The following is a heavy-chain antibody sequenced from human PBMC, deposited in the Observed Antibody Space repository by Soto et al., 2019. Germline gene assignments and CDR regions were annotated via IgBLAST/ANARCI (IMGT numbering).Heavy chain of an antibody. CDR2: ISYDGSNK. J-gene: IGHJ6*03. Sequence: PGGSLRLSCAASGFTFSSYAMHWVRQAPGKGLEWVAVISYDGSNKYYADSVKGRFTISRDNSKNTLYLQMNSLRAEDTAVYYCARVRGYSGYDEIRGYYYYYYYMDVWGKGTTVTVSS. V-gene: IGHV3-30*14. CDR3: ARVRGYSGYDEIRGYYYYYYYMDV. CDR1: GFTFSSYA. D-gene: IGHD5-12*01.